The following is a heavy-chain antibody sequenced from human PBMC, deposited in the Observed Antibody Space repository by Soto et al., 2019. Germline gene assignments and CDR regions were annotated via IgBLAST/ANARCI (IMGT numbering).Heavy chain of an antibody. CDR3: AREDIVVVPAAMMLVYYYYYMAV. V-gene: IGHV1-3*01. Sequence: ASVKVSCKASGYTFTSYAMHWVRQAPGQRLEWMGWINAGNGNTKYSQKFQGRVTITRDTSASTAYMELSSLRSEDTAVYYCAREDIVVVPAAMMLVYYYYYMAVWGKGTTVTVSS. CDR2: INAGNGNT. D-gene: IGHD2-2*01. CDR1: GYTFTSYA. J-gene: IGHJ6*03.